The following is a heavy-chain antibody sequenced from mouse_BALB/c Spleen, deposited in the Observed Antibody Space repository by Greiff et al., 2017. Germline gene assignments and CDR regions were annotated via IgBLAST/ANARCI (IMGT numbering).Heavy chain of an antibody. D-gene: IGHD4-1*01. CDR1: GFTFTDYY. CDR3: ARDPGTYYAMDY. V-gene: IGHV7-3*02. J-gene: IGHJ4*01. CDR2: IRNKANGYTT. Sequence: EVMLVESGGGLVQPGGSLRLSCATSGFTFTDYYMSWVRQPPGKALEWLGFIRNKANGYTTEYSASVKGRFTISRDNSQSILYLQMNTLRAEDSATYYCARDPGTYYAMDYWGQGTSVTVSS.